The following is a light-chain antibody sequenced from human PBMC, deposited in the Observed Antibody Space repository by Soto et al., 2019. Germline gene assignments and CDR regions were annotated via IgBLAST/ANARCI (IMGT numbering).Light chain of an antibody. CDR1: QSISSW. V-gene: IGKV1-5*01. J-gene: IGKJ1*01. CDR2: DAS. Sequence: DIQMTQSPSTLSASVGDRVTITCRASQSISSWLAWYQQKPGKAPKLLIYDASSLESGVPSSFSGSGSGTEFTLTISSLQPDDFATYYCQQYNSYSRTFGQGTNVEIK. CDR3: QQYNSYSRT.